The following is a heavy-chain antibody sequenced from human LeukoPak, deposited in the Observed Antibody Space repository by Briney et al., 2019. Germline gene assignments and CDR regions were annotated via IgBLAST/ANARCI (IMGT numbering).Heavy chain of an antibody. Sequence: PGGSLRLSCAASGFTFSSYSMNWVRQAPGKGPEWVSYISSSGSTIYYADSVKGRFTISRDNAKNSLYLQMNSLRAEDTAVYYCARERNLEIAVAGTIFNYWGQGTLVTVSS. CDR3: ARERNLEIAVAGTIFNY. CDR1: GFTFSSYS. J-gene: IGHJ4*02. V-gene: IGHV3-48*04. D-gene: IGHD6-19*01. CDR2: ISSSGSTI.